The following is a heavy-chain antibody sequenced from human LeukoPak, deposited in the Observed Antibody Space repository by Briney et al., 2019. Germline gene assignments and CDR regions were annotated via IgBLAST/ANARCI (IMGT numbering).Heavy chain of an antibody. J-gene: IGHJ4*02. CDR3: ARGARVGYTSRWSIDY. CDR1: GGSFSDYY. V-gene: IGHV4-34*01. CDR2: IHHSGNT. Sequence: SETLSLTCAVYGGSFSDYYWSWIRQPPGKGLEWIGEIHHSGNTNYNPSLKGRVTISVDTSKNQFSLRLNSVTAADTAVYYCARGARVGYTSRWSIDYWGQGTLVTVSS. D-gene: IGHD6-19*01.